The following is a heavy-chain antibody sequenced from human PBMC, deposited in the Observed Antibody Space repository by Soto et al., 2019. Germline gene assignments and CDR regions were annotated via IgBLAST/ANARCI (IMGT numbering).Heavy chain of an antibody. V-gene: IGHV4-4*02. CDR2: IYHSGST. J-gene: IGHJ6*03. Sequence: QVQLQESGPGLVKPSGTLSLTCAVSSGSISSSNWWSWVRQPPGKGLEWIGEIYHSGSTNYNPSLKSRVTISVDKSKDEFSLKPSSVPAADTAVYYCRAYCSGGSCYHGGDYYYYYYMDVWGKGTTVTVSS. CDR1: SGSISSSNW. D-gene: IGHD2-15*01. CDR3: RAYCSGGSCYHGGDYYYYYYMDV.